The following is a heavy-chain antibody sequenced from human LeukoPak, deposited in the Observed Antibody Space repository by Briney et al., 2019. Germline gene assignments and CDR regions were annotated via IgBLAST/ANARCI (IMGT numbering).Heavy chain of an antibody. J-gene: IGHJ5*02. V-gene: IGHV1-69*05. CDR2: IIPIFGTA. CDR3: VYCGGDCRSGFDP. CDR1: GGTFSSYA. Sequence: SVKVSCKASGGTFSSYAISWVRQAPGQGLEWMGRIIPIFGTANYAQKFQGRVTITTDESTSTAYMELSSLRSEDTAVYYRVYCGGDCRSGFDPWGQGTLVTVSS. D-gene: IGHD2-21*02.